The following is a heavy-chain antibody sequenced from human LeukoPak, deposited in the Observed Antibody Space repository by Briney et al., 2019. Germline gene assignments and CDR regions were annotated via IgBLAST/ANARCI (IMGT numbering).Heavy chain of an antibody. CDR1: GFTFSSYA. CDR3: AKGQGAGFDY. J-gene: IGHJ4*02. Sequence: GSLRLFCSASGFTFSSYAMSWVRPAPGEGLEWVSAISGSGGSTYYADSVKGRFTISRDNSKNTLYLQMNSLRAEDTAVYYCAKGQGAGFDYWGQGTLVTVSS. D-gene: IGHD1-26*01. CDR2: ISGSGGST. V-gene: IGHV3-23*01.